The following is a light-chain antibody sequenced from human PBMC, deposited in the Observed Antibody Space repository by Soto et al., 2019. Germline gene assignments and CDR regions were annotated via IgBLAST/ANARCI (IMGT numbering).Light chain of an antibody. CDR2: SAS. Sequence: DIQMTQSPSTLSASVGDRVIITCRASQSISTWLAWYQQKPGEGPKLLIYSASTLQSGVPSRFSGSGSGTEFTLTISGLQPDDGATYYCQQYDGNFGGGTRVEIK. V-gene: IGKV1-5*01. CDR3: QQYDGN. J-gene: IGKJ4*01. CDR1: QSISTW.